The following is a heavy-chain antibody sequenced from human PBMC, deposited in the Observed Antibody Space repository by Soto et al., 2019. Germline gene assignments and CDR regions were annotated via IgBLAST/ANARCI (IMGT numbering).Heavy chain of an antibody. J-gene: IGHJ6*02. Sequence: PGGSLRLSCAASGFTFSSYAMHWVRQAPGKGLEWVAVISYDGSNKYYADSVKGRLTISRDNAKNSLYLQMNSLRAEDTAVYYCASLYGSGSYFGYYYGMDVWGQGTTVTVSS. CDR1: GFTFSSYA. D-gene: IGHD3-10*01. V-gene: IGHV3-30-3*01. CDR2: ISYDGSNK. CDR3: ASLYGSGSYFGYYYGMDV.